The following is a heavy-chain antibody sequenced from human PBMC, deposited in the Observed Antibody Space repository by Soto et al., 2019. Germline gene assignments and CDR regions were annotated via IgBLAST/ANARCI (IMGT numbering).Heavy chain of an antibody. CDR2: ISGSGGST. V-gene: IGHV3-23*01. CDR3: AKDLLEARPPCAYFKY. D-gene: IGHD2-21*01. Sequence: EVQLLESGGGLVQPGGSLRLSCAASGFTFSSYAMSWVRQAPGKGLEWVSAISGSGGSTYYADSVKGRFTNSRDNSKNTLYLQMNSLRAEDTAVYYCAKDLLEARPPCAYFKYWGQGTLGNVPS. CDR1: GFTFSSYA. J-gene: IGHJ4*02.